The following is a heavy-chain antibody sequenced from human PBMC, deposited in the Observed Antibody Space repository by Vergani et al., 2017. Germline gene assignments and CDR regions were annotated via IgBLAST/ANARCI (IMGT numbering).Heavy chain of an antibody. Sequence: QVQLVQSGAEVKKPGASVKVSCKASGYTFTSYAMHWVRQAPGQRLEWMGWINPNSGGTNYAQKFQGRVTISRDNPKNSLYLQMNSLRAEDTAVYNCARANLITFGGIIVNWGQGTLVTVSS. CDR1: GYTFTSYA. D-gene: IGHD3-16*02. V-gene: IGHV1-2*02. J-gene: IGHJ4*02. CDR2: INPNSGGT. CDR3: ARANLITFGGIIVN.